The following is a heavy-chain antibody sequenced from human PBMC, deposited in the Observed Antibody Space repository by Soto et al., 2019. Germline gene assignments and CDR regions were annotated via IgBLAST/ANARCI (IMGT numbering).Heavy chain of an antibody. V-gene: IGHV5-51*01. Sequence: GESLKISCKGSGYTFTDYWIGWVRQLPGKGLEWMGIIYPGDSDTRYSPSFQGHVTITVDKSTSTAYLQWNTLKASDTAMYYCARNISNFRYYYSDMDVWGQGTTVTVSS. CDR1: GYTFTDYW. CDR2: IYPGDSDT. CDR3: ARNISNFRYYYSDMDV. D-gene: IGHD4-4*01. J-gene: IGHJ6*02.